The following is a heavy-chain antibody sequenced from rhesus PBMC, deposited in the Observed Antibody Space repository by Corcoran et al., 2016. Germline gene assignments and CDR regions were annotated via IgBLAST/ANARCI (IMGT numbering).Heavy chain of an antibody. CDR2: IYLDDNK. D-gene: IGHD6-25*01. J-gene: IGHJ4*01. CDR3: ARLRGSGSWNWNYFDY. Sequence: QVTLKESGPALVKPTQTLTLTCTFSGFSLSISGMGVGWIRQPPGKALEWLASIYLDDNKYYRTTLKSMLTISQDTSKNQVVLTMTHMDPVDTATYFCARLRGSGSWNWNYFDYWGQGVLVTVSS. CDR1: GFSLSISGMG. V-gene: IGHV2S1*01.